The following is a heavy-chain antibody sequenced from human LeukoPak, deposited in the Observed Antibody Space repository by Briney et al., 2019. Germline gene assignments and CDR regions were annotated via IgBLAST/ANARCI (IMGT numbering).Heavy chain of an antibody. D-gene: IGHD3-3*01. Sequence: GGSMRLSCTASGITFTSHGLSWVRQAPGKGLEWVSSISGSGGVTLYADSVKGRFAVSRDNSKGTVYLQMNRLRAEDTAVYYCAKGFDFWRGLYYFDHWGQGTLVTVSS. CDR2: ISGSGGVT. J-gene: IGHJ4*02. V-gene: IGHV3-23*01. CDR3: AKGFDFWRGLYYFDH. CDR1: GITFTSHG.